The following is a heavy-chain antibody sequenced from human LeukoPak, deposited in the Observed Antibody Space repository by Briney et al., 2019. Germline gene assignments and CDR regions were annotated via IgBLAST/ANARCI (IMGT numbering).Heavy chain of an antibody. V-gene: IGHV4-59*01. CDR2: IYYSGST. CDR1: GGSISSYY. J-gene: IGHJ4*02. CDR3: ATSLGVRTPYSFDY. D-gene: IGHD3-10*01. Sequence: PSETLCLTCTVSGGSISSYYWSWIRQPPGKGLEWIGDIYYSGSTNYNPSLKSRVTISVDTSTNHFSLKLSSVPAADTAVYYCATSLGVRTPYSFDYWGQGTLVTVSS.